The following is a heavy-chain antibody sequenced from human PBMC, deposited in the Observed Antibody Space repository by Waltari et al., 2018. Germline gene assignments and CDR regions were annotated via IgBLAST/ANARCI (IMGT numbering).Heavy chain of an antibody. J-gene: IGHJ4*02. CDR1: GGSISSDY. CDR3: AREGGGGNSGY. V-gene: IGHV4-4*07. D-gene: IGHD2-21*02. Sequence: QVQLQESGPGLVKPSETLSLTCPVSGGSISSDYRSWIRQAAGKGLEGIGRIYTSGSTNYHPSLKSRVTMSVDTSKNQFSLKLSSVTAADTAVYYCAREGGGGNSGYWGQGTLVTVSS. CDR2: IYTSGST.